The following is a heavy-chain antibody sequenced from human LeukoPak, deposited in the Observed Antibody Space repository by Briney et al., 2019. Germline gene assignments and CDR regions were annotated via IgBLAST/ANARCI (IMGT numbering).Heavy chain of an antibody. J-gene: IGHJ4*02. D-gene: IGHD3-10*01. V-gene: IGHV1-2*02. Sequence: ASVKVSCKASGYTFTGYYMHWVRQAPGQGLEWMGWINPNSGGTNYAQKFQGRVTMTRDTSISTAYMELSRLRSDDTAVYYCARVSYSSPDYYGLLGYWDQGTLVTVSS. CDR1: GYTFTGYY. CDR3: ARVSYSSPDYYGLLGY. CDR2: INPNSGGT.